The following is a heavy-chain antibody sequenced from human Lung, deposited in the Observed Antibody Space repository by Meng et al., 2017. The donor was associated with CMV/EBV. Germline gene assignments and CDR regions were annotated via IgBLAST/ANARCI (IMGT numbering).Heavy chain of an antibody. CDR2: IIPIFGTA. D-gene: IGHD1-26*01. CDR1: GDTFSSYA. J-gene: IGHJ4*02. CDR3: ARLSGTISDY. V-gene: IGHV1-69*01. Sequence: SCTAPGDTFSSYAISWVRQAPGQGLEWMGGIIPIFGTANYAQKFQGRVTITAGESTSTAYMELSSLRSDDTAVYYCARLSGTISDYWGQGTLVTVSS.